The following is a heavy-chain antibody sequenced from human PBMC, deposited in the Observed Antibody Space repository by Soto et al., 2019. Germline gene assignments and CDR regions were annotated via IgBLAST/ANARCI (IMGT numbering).Heavy chain of an antibody. CDR3: AKDRSGGSTDY. CDR2: ISYDGSNK. D-gene: IGHD1-26*01. V-gene: IGHV3-30*18. CDR1: GFTFSSYG. J-gene: IGHJ4*02. Sequence: GGSLRLSCAASGFTFSSYGMHWVRQAPGKGLEWVAVISYDGSNKYYADSVKGRFTISRDNSKNTLYLQMNSLRAEDTAVYYCAKDRSGGSTDYWGQGTLVTVSS.